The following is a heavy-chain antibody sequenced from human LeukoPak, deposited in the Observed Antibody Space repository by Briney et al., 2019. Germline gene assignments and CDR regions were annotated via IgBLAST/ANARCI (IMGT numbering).Heavy chain of an antibody. Sequence: SETLSLTCAVSGGSIGSSNWWSWVRQPPGKGLEWIGEIYHSGSTNYNPSLKSRVTISVDKSKNQFSLKLSSVTAADTAVYYCAREIAVAGHYGMDVWGQGTTVTVSS. V-gene: IGHV4-4*02. CDR3: AREIAVAGHYGMDV. CDR1: GGSIGSSNW. J-gene: IGHJ6*02. D-gene: IGHD6-19*01. CDR2: IYHSGST.